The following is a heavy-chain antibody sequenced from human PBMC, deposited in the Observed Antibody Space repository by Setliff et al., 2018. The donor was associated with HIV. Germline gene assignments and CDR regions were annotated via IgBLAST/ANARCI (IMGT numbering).Heavy chain of an antibody. J-gene: IGHJ3*02. CDR2: IIPIFGTA. D-gene: IGHD2-2*01. CDR3: ARSRDIVVVPAAPRGAFDI. V-gene: IGHV1-69*13. Sequence: GASVKVSCKASGGTFSSYAISWVRQAPGQGLEWMGGIIPIFGTASYAQKFQGRVTITADESTSTAYMELSSLRSEDTAVYYCARSRDIVVVPAAPRGAFDIWGQGTMVTVSS. CDR1: GGTFSSYA.